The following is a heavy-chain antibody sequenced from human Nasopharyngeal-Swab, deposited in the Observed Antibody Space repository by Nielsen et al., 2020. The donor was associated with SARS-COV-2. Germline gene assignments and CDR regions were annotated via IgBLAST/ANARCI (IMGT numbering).Heavy chain of an antibody. J-gene: IGHJ4*02. CDR1: GGTFSGYA. CDR3: ARSSGWYVTLDY. CDR2: IIPIFGTA. D-gene: IGHD6-19*01. V-gene: IGHV1-69*13. Sequence: SVKVSCKASGGTFSGYAISWVRQAPGQGLEWMGGIIPIFGTANYAQKFQGRVTITADESTSTAYMEPSSLRSEDTAVYYCARSSGWYVTLDYWGQGTLVTVSS.